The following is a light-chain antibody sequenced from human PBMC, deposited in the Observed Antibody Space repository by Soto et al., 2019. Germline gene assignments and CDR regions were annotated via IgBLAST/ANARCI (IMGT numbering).Light chain of an antibody. J-gene: IGKJ2*01. CDR3: LQRSNWQYT. Sequence: EIVLTQSPATLSLSPGERATLSCRASQSVSSYLAWYQQKPGQAPRLLIYDASNRVTGIPARFSVSGSGXDXTXXIXSLEPEDFAVYYCLQRSNWQYTFGQGTKVEIK. CDR2: DAS. CDR1: QSVSSY. V-gene: IGKV3-11*01.